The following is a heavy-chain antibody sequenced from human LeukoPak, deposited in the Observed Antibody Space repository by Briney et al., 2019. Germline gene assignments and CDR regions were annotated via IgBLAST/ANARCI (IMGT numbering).Heavy chain of an antibody. Sequence: YPSETLSLTCTVSGGSISSGDYYWSWIRQPPGKGLEWIGYIYYSGSTYYNPSLKSRVTISVDTSKNQFSLKLSSVTAADTAVYYCARASELLWSGAFDIWGQGTMVTVSS. CDR1: GGSISSGDYY. V-gene: IGHV4-30-4*01. J-gene: IGHJ3*02. D-gene: IGHD3-10*01. CDR2: IYYSGST. CDR3: ARASELLWSGAFDI.